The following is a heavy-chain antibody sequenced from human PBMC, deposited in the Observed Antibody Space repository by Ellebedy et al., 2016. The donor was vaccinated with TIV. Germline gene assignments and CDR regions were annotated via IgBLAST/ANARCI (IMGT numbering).Heavy chain of an antibody. J-gene: IGHJ6*02. CDR1: GGSISSGGYS. CDR3: ARDNHSPGNSGGMDV. V-gene: IGHV4-30-2*01. CDR2: IYHSGST. D-gene: IGHD4-23*01. Sequence: SETLSLXXAVSGGSISSGGYSWSWIRQPPGKGLEWIGYIYHSGSTYYNPSLKSRVTISVDRSKNQFSLKLSSVTAADTAVYYCARDNHSPGNSGGMDVWGQGTTVTVSS.